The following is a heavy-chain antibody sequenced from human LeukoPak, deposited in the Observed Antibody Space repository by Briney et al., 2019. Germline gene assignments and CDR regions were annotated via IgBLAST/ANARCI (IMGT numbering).Heavy chain of an antibody. V-gene: IGHV4-39*07. D-gene: IGHD3-16*01. CDR3: ARRGSGLNWFDP. J-gene: IGHJ5*02. CDR2: INYSGST. Sequence: SETLSLTCTVSGGSMSSSSYYWGWIRQPPGKGLEWIASINYSGSTYYNPSLKSRVTISVDTSKKQFSLKLRSVTAADTAVFYCARRGSGLNWFDPWGQGTLVTVSS. CDR1: GGSMSSSSYY.